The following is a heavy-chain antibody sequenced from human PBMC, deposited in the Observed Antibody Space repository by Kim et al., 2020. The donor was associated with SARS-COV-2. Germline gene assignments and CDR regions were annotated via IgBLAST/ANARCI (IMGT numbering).Heavy chain of an antibody. CDR2: IHYTGST. D-gene: IGHD4-17*01. V-gene: IGHV4-31*03. Sequence: SETLSLTCSASGGSISSGGDYWNWIRQPPGKGLEWIGSIHYTGSTYYNPSLRSRVSMSVDTSKNQFSLNLSSVTAADTAVYYCARMTTLNHDFDYWGQGTLVTVSS. J-gene: IGHJ4*02. CDR1: GGSISSGGDY. CDR3: ARMTTLNHDFDY.